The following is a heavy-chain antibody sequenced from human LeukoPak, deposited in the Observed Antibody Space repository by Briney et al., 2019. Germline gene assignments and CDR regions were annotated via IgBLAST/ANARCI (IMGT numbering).Heavy chain of an antibody. CDR3: ARRGDYYDSSGYYYSAY. V-gene: IGHV1-69*06. CDR2: IIPIFGTA. D-gene: IGHD3-22*01. J-gene: IGHJ4*02. Sequence: SVKVSCKASGGTFSSYAISWVRQAPGQGLEWMGGIIPIFGTANYAQKFQGRVTITADKSTSTAYMELSRLRSEDTAVYYCARRGDYYDSSGYYYSAYWGQGTLVTVSS. CDR1: GGTFSSYA.